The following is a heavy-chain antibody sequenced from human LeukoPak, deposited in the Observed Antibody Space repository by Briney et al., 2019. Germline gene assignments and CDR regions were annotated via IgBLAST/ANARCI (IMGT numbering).Heavy chain of an antibody. CDR2: INHSGST. V-gene: IGHV4-34*01. D-gene: IGHD2-8*01. CDR1: GGSFSGYY. CDR3: ARAVYATPPRYYYYYGMDV. Sequence: SETLSLTCAVYGGSFSGYYWSWIRQPPGKGLEWIGEINHSGSTNYNPSLKSRVTISVDTSKNQFSLKLSSVTAADMAVYYCARAVYATPPRYYYYYGMDVWGQGTTVTVSS. J-gene: IGHJ6*02.